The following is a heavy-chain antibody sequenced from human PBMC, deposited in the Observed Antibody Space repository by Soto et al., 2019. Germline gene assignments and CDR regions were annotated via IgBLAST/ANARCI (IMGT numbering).Heavy chain of an antibody. CDR3: AKARCTSNTCYVPDH. CDR2: ISGSGGSP. CDR1: GFTFSGHT. V-gene: IGHV3-23*01. Sequence: EVQLLESGGGLVQPGGSLRLSCAASGFTFSGHTMNWVREAPGKGLEWVSAISGSGGSPSYADSVQGRFTIARDNPKNTLYLQMSSLRVEDTAIYYCAKARCTSNTCYVPDHWGQGTLVTVSS. J-gene: IGHJ5*02. D-gene: IGHD2-15*01.